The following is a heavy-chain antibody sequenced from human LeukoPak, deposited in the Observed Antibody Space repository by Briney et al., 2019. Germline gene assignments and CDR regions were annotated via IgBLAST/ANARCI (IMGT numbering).Heavy chain of an antibody. V-gene: IGHV3-23*01. Sequence: PGGSLRLSCAASGFTFSSYAMSWVRQAPGKGLEWVSAISGSGGSTYYADSVKGRFTIFRDNSKNTLYLQMNSLRAEDTAVYYCAKDIHVDSSGPYYYYYGMDVWGQGTTVTVSS. CDR2: ISGSGGST. D-gene: IGHD3-22*01. J-gene: IGHJ6*01. CDR1: GFTFSSYA. CDR3: AKDIHVDSSGPYYYYYGMDV.